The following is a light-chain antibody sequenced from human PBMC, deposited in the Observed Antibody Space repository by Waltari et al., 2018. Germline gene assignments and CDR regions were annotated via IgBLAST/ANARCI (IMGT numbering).Light chain of an antibody. CDR3: NSRDSSGNHLGV. CDR2: VKN. CDR1: SLRSYY. J-gene: IGLJ1*01. Sequence: SSELTQDPAVSVALGQTVRITCQGDSLRSYYASWYQQKPGQAPVLLISVKNNRPSRIPDGFSGSSSGNTASLTITGAQAEDEADYYCNSRDSSGNHLGVFGTGTKVTVL. V-gene: IGLV3-19*01.